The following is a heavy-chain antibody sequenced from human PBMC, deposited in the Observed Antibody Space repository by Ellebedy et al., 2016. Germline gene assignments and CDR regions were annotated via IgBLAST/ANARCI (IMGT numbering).Heavy chain of an antibody. Sequence: GGSLRLXXAASGFTFSLYGMHWVRQAPGKGLEWVAVIWADGSHKYYRDSVKGRFTISRDNSTNTLYLQMNNLRAEDTAVYYCARHGSGSSSIDYWGEGTLVTVSS. CDR2: IWADGSHK. CDR1: GFTFSLYG. V-gene: IGHV3-33*01. D-gene: IGHD6-6*01. CDR3: ARHGSGSSSIDY. J-gene: IGHJ4*02.